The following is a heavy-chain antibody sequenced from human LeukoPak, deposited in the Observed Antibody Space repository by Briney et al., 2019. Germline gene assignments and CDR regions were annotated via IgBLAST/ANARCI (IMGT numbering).Heavy chain of an antibody. CDR1: GFIFNDYA. V-gene: IGHV3-43D*03. D-gene: IGHD7-27*01. CDR2: SGWTSIGT. Sequence: PGGSLRLSCAVSGFIFNDYALHWVRQVPGKGLEWLSFSGWTSIGTDYGDSVKGRFTISRDDSKNSLYLQMHSLRSEDSAFYYCVRSRAASLGYFDSWGQGTLVTVSS. J-gene: IGHJ4*02. CDR3: VRSRAASLGYFDS.